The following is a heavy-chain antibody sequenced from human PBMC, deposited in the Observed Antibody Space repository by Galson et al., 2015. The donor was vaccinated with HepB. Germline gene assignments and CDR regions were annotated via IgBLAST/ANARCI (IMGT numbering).Heavy chain of an antibody. CDR2: ISGSGGST. Sequence: SLRLSCAASGFTFSSYAMSWVRQAPGKGLERVSAISGSGGSTYYADSVKGRFTISRDNSKNTLYLQMNSLRAEDTAVYYCAKDLGRLGSGSYYVYGLDYWGQGTLVTVSS. D-gene: IGHD1-26*01. CDR1: GFTFSSYA. V-gene: IGHV3-23*01. J-gene: IGHJ4*02. CDR3: AKDLGRLGSGSYYVYGLDY.